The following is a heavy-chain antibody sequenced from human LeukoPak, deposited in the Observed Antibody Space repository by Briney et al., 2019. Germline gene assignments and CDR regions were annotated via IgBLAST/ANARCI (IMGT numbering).Heavy chain of an antibody. CDR3: ARRVMGAMTLDY. D-gene: IGHD2-2*01. Sequence: SETLSLTCTVSGGSISSGGYYWGWIRQPPGKRLEWIGSIYYSGSTYYNPSLKSRVTISVDTSKNQFSLKLSSVTAADTAVYCCARRVMGAMTLDYWGQGTLVTVSS. J-gene: IGHJ4*02. V-gene: IGHV4-39*01. CDR2: IYYSGST. CDR1: GGSISSGGYY.